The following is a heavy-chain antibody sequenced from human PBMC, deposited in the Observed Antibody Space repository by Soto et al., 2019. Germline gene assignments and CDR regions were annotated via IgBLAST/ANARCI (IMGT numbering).Heavy chain of an antibody. CDR2: ISYDGSDK. V-gene: IGHV3-30-3*01. Sequence: GGSLRLSCAASGFTFSSYAMHWVRQAPGKGLEWVAVISYDGSDKYYADSVKGRFTISRGNSKNTLYLQMNSLRAEDTAVYYCARDRYGDDIFDYWGQGTLVTVSS. CDR1: GFTFSSYA. D-gene: IGHD4-17*01. CDR3: ARDRYGDDIFDY. J-gene: IGHJ4*02.